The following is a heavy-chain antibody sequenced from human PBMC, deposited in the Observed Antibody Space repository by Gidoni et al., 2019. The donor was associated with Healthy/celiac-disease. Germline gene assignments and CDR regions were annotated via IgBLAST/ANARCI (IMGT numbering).Heavy chain of an antibody. Sequence: QVQLVQSGAEVQKPGASVKVSCKASGYNFTSYGISWVRQAPGQGLEWMGWISASNGNTPDAQKLKGRVTMTTDTSTSTADMEQRSLGAEDTAVYYGARDYGAYRIDYWGQGTLVTVSS. CDR3: ARDYGAYRIDY. J-gene: IGHJ4*02. CDR1: GYNFTSYG. V-gene: IGHV1-18*01. CDR2: ISASNGNT. D-gene: IGHD1-26*01.